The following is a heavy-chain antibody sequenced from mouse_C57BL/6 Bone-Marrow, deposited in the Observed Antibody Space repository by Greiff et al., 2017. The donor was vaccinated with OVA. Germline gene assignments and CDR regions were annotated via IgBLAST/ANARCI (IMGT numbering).Heavy chain of an antibody. V-gene: IGHV1-59*01. Sequence: QVQLQQPGAELVRPGTSVKLSCKASGYTFTSYWMHWVKQRPGQGLEWIGVIDPSDSYTNYNQKFKGKATLTVDTSSSTAYMQLSSLTSEDSAVYYCARLAIYGYFEVWGTGTTVTVSS. J-gene: IGHJ1*03. CDR2: IDPSDSYT. CDR1: GYTFTSYW. CDR3: ARLAIYGYFEV.